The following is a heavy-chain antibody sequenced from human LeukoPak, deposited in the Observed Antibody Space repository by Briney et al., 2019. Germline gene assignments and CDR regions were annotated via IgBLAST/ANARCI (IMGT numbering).Heavy chain of an antibody. V-gene: IGHV3-30*02. CDR1: GFTLSSYG. Sequence: GGSLRLSCAASGFTLSSYGMHWVRQAPGKGLEWVAVIWYGGSNKYYADSVKGRFTISRDNSKNTLYLQMNSLRAEDTAVYYCAKEDYSSSFDYWGQGTLVTVSS. CDR2: IWYGGSNK. D-gene: IGHD4-11*01. CDR3: AKEDYSSSFDY. J-gene: IGHJ4*02.